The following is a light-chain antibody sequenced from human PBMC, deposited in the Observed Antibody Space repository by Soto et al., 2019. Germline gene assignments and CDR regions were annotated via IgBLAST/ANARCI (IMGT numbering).Light chain of an antibody. Sequence: QSVLTQPASVSGTPGQSITISCTGTSSDVGSYNFVSWFQQHPGKAPKLMIYEGSERPSGVSNRFSGSKSGSPASLTISGLQAEDEADYYCSSYADSDTLYVFGTGTTVTVL. CDR3: SSYADSDTLYV. CDR1: SSDVGSYNF. CDR2: EGS. J-gene: IGLJ1*01. V-gene: IGLV2-14*02.